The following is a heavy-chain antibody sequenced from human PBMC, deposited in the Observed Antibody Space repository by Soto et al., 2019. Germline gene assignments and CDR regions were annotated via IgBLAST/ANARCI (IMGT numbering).Heavy chain of an antibody. CDR1: GFSLRKSGVG. D-gene: IGHD4-17*01. V-gene: IGHV2-5*02. CDR2: IYWDDDK. CDR3: AHLTTGGFYFDY. J-gene: IGHJ4*02. Sequence: QITLKESGTTLVKPTQTLTLTCTFSGFSLRKSGVGVGWIRQPPGKALEWLALIYWDDDKSYSPSLKSRLTITKDTSKNQVVLTMTNMDPVDTATYYCAHLTTGGFYFDYWGQGTLVTVSS.